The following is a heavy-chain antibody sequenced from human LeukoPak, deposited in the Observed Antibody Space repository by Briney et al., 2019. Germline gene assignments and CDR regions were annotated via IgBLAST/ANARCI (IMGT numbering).Heavy chain of an antibody. V-gene: IGHV4-34*01. Sequence: TSSETLSLTCAVYGGSFSGYYWSWIRQPPGKGLEWIGEINHSGSTNYNPSLKSRVTISVDTSKNQFSLKLSSVTAADTAVYYCARGQTYYYDSSGYAPGDYWGQGTLVTVSS. CDR3: ARGQTYYYDSSGYAPGDY. CDR2: INHSGST. J-gene: IGHJ4*02. D-gene: IGHD3-22*01. CDR1: GGSFSGYY.